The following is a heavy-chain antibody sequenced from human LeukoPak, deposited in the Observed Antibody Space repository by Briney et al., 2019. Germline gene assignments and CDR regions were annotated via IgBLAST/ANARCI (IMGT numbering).Heavy chain of an antibody. CDR3: ARVPMVISALWDY. Sequence: GASVKVSCKASGYTFTKYAIHWVRQAPGQRLEWVVWINVGNGNTKYSQKFQGRVTITRDTSASTAYMKLSSLRSEDTAVYYCARVPMVISALWDYWGQGTLVTVSS. CDR1: GYTFTKYA. D-gene: IGHD4/OR15-4a*01. J-gene: IGHJ4*02. CDR2: INVGNGNT. V-gene: IGHV1-3*01.